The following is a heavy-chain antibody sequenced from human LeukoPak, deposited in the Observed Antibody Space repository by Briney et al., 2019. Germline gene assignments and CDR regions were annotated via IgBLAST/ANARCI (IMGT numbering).Heavy chain of an antibody. D-gene: IGHD3-22*01. J-gene: IGHJ4*02. Sequence: PSETLSLTCTVSGGSISSGGYYWSWIRQHPGKGLEWIGYIYYSGCTYYNPSLKSRVTISVDTSKNQFSLKLSSVTAADTAVYYCARGLSGYYDSSGYYHLDYWGQGTLVTVSS. CDR1: GGSISSGGYY. CDR3: ARGLSGYYDSSGYYHLDY. CDR2: IYYSGCT. V-gene: IGHV4-31*03.